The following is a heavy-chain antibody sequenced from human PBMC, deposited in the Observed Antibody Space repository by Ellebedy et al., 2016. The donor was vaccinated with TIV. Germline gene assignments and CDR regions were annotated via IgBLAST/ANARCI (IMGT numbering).Heavy chain of an antibody. CDR1: GCTFSSYG. J-gene: IGHJ4*02. D-gene: IGHD6-13*01. V-gene: IGHV3-33*01. CDR3: ARDFSSSWYWGLHY. CDR2: IWYDGSNK. Sequence: GESLKISCAASGCTFSSYGMHWVRQAPGKGLEWVAVIWYDGSNKYYADSVKGRFTLSRDNSKNTLYLQMNSLRAEDTAVYYCARDFSSSWYWGLHYWGQGTLVTVSS.